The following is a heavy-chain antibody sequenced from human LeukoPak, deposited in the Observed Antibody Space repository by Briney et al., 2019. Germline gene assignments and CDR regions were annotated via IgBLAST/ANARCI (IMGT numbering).Heavy chain of an antibody. J-gene: IGHJ4*02. CDR3: ARQISGSYGYFDY. V-gene: IGHV4-39*01. CDR1: GDSISSSSYY. D-gene: IGHD1-26*01. Sequence: SETLSLTCTVSGDSISSSSYYWGWIRQPPGKGLEWIGSIFHSGNTYYNPSLKNRVTISVDTSKNQFSLKLSSVTAADTAVYYCARQISGSYGYFDYWGQGTLVTVSS. CDR2: IFHSGNT.